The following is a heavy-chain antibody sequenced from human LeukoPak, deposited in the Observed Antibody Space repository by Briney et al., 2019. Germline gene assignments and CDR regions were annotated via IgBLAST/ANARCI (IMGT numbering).Heavy chain of an antibody. CDR1: GYTFTSYY. CDR2: INPSGGST. D-gene: IGHD3-22*01. CDR3: AREYYYDSSGYSLGMDV. J-gene: IGHJ6*02. Sequence: ASVKVSCKASGYTFTSYYMHWVRQAPGQGLEWMGIINPSGGSTSYAQKFQGRVTMTGDTSISTAYMELSRLRSDDTAVYYCAREYYYDSSGYSLGMDVWGQGTTVTVSS. V-gene: IGHV1-46*01.